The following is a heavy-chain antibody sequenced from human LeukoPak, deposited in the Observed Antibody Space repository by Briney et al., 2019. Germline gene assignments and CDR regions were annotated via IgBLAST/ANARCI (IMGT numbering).Heavy chain of an antibody. CDR2: IKQDGSEK. CDR3: ARAHRSRAFDY. J-gene: IGHJ4*02. Sequence: GGSLRLSCAASGFTFSSYWMSWVRQAPGKGLEWVANIKQDGSEKYYVDSVKGRFTISRDNAKNSPYLQMNSLRAEDTAVYYCARAHRSRAFDYWGQGTLVTVSS. CDR1: GFTFSSYW. D-gene: IGHD1-14*01. V-gene: IGHV3-7*01.